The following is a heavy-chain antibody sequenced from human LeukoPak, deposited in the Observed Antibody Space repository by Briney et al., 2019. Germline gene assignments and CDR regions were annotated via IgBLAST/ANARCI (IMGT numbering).Heavy chain of an antibody. J-gene: IGHJ4*02. D-gene: IGHD1-1*01. CDR1: GYSFTSYW. CDR2: IYPGDSDT. CDR3: ASSDGFWNDYFDY. V-gene: IGHV5-51*01. Sequence: GESLKISCKGSGYSFTSYWIGWVRQMPGKGLEWMGIIYPGDSDTRYSPSFQGQVTISADKSISTAYLQWGSLKASDTAMYYCASSDGFWNDYFDYWGQGTLVTVSS.